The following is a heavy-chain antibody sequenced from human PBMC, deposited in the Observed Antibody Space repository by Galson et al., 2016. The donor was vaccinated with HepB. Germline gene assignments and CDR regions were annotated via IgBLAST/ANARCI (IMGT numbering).Heavy chain of an antibody. D-gene: IGHD3-10*01. V-gene: IGHV4-59*01. CDR2: IYYSGST. CDR1: GGSISNYY. CDR3: ARLTYYYGSGSYYSWFDP. Sequence: SETLSLTCTVSGGSISNYYWSWIRQPPGKGLEYIGYIYYSGSTNYNPSLKSRVTISVDASKNQFSLKLSSVTAADTAVYFCARLTYYYGSGSYYSWFDPWGQGTLVTVSS. J-gene: IGHJ5*02.